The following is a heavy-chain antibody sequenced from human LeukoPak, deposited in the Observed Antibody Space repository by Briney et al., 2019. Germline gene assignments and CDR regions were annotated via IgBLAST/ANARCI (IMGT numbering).Heavy chain of an antibody. CDR1: GFTFSDYY. D-gene: IGHD3-22*01. J-gene: IGHJ4*02. Sequence: KPGGSLRLSCAASGFTFSDYYMSWIRQAPGKGLEWVSYISSSGSTIYYADSVKGRFTISRDNAKNSLYLQMNSLRAEDTAVYYCARDPASYYYDSSGYEGDYWGQGTLVTVSS. CDR3: ARDPASYYYDSSGYEGDY. V-gene: IGHV3-11*04. CDR2: ISSSGSTI.